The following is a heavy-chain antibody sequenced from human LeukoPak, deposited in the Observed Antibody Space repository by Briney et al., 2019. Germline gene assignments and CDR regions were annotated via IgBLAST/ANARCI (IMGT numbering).Heavy chain of an antibody. CDR3: ARLGPHWNYVNYYYYYMDV. CDR2: VYYSGST. J-gene: IGHJ6*03. D-gene: IGHD1-7*01. V-gene: IGHV4-59*01. Sequence: SETLSLTCTVSGDSISNYYWSWIRQPPGKGLEWIGYVYYSGSTNYNPSLKSRVTISVDTSKNQFSLRLSSVTAADTAVYYCARLGPHWNYVNYYYYYMDVWGKGTTVTVSS. CDR1: GDSISNYY.